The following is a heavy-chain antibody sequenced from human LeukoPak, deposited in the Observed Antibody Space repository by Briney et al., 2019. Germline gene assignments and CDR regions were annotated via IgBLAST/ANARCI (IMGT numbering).Heavy chain of an antibody. J-gene: IGHJ4*02. Sequence: SETLSLTCAVYGGSFSGYYWSWIRQPPGKGLERIGKINHSGSTNYNPSLKSRVTISVDTSKNQFSLKLSSVTAADTAVYYCARSGSGMGFTFGGVINYWGQGTLVTVSS. CDR2: INHSGST. CDR1: GGSFSGYY. V-gene: IGHV4-34*01. D-gene: IGHD3-16*01. CDR3: ARSGSGMGFTFGGVINY.